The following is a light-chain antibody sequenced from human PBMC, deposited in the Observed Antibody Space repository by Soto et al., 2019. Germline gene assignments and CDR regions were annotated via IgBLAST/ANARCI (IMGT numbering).Light chain of an antibody. CDR3: SAYTARSTLV. V-gene: IGLV2-14*01. CDR2: EVT. CDR1: NSDVGGYNF. Sequence: QSALTQPASVSGSPGQSITISCTGTNSDVGGYNFVSWYQQYPGKAPKLMIFEVTNRPSGVSDRFSGSKSGNTASLTISGLQAEDEADYYCSAYTARSTLVFGGGTKLTVL. J-gene: IGLJ3*02.